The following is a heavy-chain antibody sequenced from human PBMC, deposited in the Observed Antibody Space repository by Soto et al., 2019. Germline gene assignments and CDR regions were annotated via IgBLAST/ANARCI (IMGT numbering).Heavy chain of an antibody. D-gene: IGHD3-9*01. J-gene: IGHJ4*02. CDR2: IYWDDSK. V-gene: IGHV2-5*02. CDR3: THKGPEDWPLDY. Sequence: QITLKESGPPLVRPTQTLTLTCAFSGFSLSTSGVGVGWIRQPPGKALEWLAVIYWDDSKHYSPSLRSRLTITKDTSKDQVVLTMTNIVPMDPVTYYCTHKGPEDWPLDYWGQGTLVTVSS. CDR1: GFSLSTSGVG.